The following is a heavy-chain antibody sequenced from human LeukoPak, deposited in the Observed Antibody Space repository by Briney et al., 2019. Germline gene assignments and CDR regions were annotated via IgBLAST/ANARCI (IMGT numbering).Heavy chain of an antibody. J-gene: IGHJ5*02. CDR1: GFTFSNYA. V-gene: IGHV3-15*01. CDR3: TTDSGYYYGSGSP. D-gene: IGHD3-10*01. Sequence: GGSLRLSCAASGFTFSNYAMSWVRQAPGKGLEWVGRIKSKTDGGTTDYAAPVKGRFTISRDDSKNTLYLQMNSLKTEDTAVYYCTTDSGYYYGSGSPWGQGTLVTVSS. CDR2: IKSKTDGGTT.